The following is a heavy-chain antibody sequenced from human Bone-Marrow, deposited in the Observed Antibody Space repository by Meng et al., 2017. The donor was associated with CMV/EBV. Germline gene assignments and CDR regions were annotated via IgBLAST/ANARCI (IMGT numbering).Heavy chain of an antibody. CDR3: ARVTTLYYYYGMDV. J-gene: IGHJ6*02. V-gene: IGHV4-38-2*02. CDR1: GYSISSVYY. Sequence: GTLRLSCTVSGYSISSVYYWGWIRQPPGKGLEWIGSIYHSGSTYYNPSLKSRVTISVDTSKNPFSLKLSSVTAADTAVYYCARVTTLYYYYGMDVWGQGTTVTVSS. D-gene: IGHD4-11*01. CDR2: IYHSGST.